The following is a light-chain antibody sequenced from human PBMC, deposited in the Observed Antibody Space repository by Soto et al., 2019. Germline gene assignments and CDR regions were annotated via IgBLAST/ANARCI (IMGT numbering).Light chain of an antibody. CDR3: AAWEDSLNGVV. V-gene: IGLV1-44*01. CDR2: NNN. J-gene: IGLJ2*01. CDR1: TSNIGSNT. Sequence: QSVLTQPPSASGTPGQRVTISCSGGTSNIGSNTVKWYQQLPGTAPKLLIYNNNQRPSGVPDRFSGSKSGTSASLGISGLQSEDEADYYCAAWEDSLNGVVFGGGTKVTVL.